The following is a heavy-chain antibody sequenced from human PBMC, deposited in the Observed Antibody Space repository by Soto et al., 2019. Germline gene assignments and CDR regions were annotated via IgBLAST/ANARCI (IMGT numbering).Heavy chain of an antibody. CDR1: GYSFTDYA. V-gene: IGHV1-3*01. CDR3: ARERSTSGDSCYDY. D-gene: IGHD2-15*01. CDR2: INAGNSNT. Sequence: QVQLVQSRAEVKKPGASVKVSCKASGYSFTDYAIHWVRQAPGQGLEWMGWINAGNSNTKYSQKLQGRVTITRDTSASTAYMELGSLTSEDTAVYYCARERSTSGDSCYDYWGQGTLVTVSS. J-gene: IGHJ4*02.